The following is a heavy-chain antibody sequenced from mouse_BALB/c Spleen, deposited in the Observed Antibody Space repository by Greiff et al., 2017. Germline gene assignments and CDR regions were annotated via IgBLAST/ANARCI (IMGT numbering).Heavy chain of an antibody. D-gene: IGHD1-2*01. V-gene: IGHV2-9*02. CDR1: GFSLTSYG. J-gene: IGHJ2*01. Sequence: QVQLKESGPGLVAPSQSLSITCTVSGFSLTSYGVHWVRQPPGKGLEWLGVIWAGGSTNYNSALMSRLSISKDNSKSQVFLKMNSLQTDDTAMYYCASHITTATEGDYFDYWGQGTTLTVSS. CDR2: IWAGGST. CDR3: ASHITTATEGDYFDY.